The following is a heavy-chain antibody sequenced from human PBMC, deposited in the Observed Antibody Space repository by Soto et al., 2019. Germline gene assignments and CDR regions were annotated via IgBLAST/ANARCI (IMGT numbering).Heavy chain of an antibody. CDR2: INAGNGNT. V-gene: IGHV1-3*01. Sequence: ASVKVSCKASGYTFTSYAMHWVRQAPGQRLEWMGWINAGNGNTKYSQKFQGRVTITRDTSASTSYMELSSLISEVTAVYYCARGVRFLEWLLSYYYGMDVWGQGTTATVSS. J-gene: IGHJ6*02. CDR1: GYTFTSYA. CDR3: ARGVRFLEWLLSYYYGMDV. D-gene: IGHD3-3*01.